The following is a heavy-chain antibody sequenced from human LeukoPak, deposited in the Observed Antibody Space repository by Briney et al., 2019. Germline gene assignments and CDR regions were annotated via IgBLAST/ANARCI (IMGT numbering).Heavy chain of an antibody. CDR1: GGSISSRSYH. CDR2: FYYSGST. CDR3: ARPSDFWSGYYGSDF. V-gene: IGHV4-39*01. J-gene: IGHJ4*02. Sequence: SETLSLTCTVSGGSISSRSYHWGWIRQPPGKGLEWIGSFYYSGSTYHNPSLKSRVTISVDTSKNQFSLKLSSVTAADTAVYYCARPSDFWSGYYGSDFWGQGTLVTVSS. D-gene: IGHD3-3*01.